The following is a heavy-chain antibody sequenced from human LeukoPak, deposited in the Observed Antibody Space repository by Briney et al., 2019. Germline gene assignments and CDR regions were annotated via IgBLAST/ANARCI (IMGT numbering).Heavy chain of an antibody. CDR1: GYTFSDNH. CDR3: ARELGRNAFDV. Sequence: ASVKVSCKASGYTFSDNHMYWIRQAPGQGLECMGYISPKSGDTNYAQKFQGRITMTGDTSISTGYMELSSLRSDDTAVYCCARELGRNAFDVWGQGTMVTVSS. CDR2: ISPKSGDT. D-gene: IGHD7-27*01. V-gene: IGHV1-2*02. J-gene: IGHJ3*01.